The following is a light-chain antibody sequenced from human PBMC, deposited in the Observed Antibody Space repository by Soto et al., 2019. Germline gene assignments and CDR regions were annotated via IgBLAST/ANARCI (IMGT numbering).Light chain of an antibody. J-gene: IGLJ1*01. CDR1: SSDVGGYNY. Sequence: QSALTQPPSASGSPGQSVTISCTGTSSDVGGYNYVSWYQQLPGKAPKLMIYEVSKRPSGVPDRFSGSKSGNTASLTVSGLQAEDEADYYCSSYAGSSYVFGTGTKVTVL. CDR3: SSYAGSSYV. CDR2: EVS. V-gene: IGLV2-8*01.